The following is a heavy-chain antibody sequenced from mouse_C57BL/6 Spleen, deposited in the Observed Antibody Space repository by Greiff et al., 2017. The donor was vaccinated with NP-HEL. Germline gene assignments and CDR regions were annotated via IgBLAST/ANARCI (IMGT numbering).Heavy chain of an antibody. Sequence: QVQLLQPGAELVKPGASVKLSCKASGYTFTSYWMHWVQQSPGQGLEWIGMIHPSSGCTNYNEKFKSKATLTVDKSSSTAYMQLSSLTSEDSAVYYCARERSTTVYFDYWGQGTTLTVSS. CDR2: IHPSSGCT. CDR1: GYTFTSYW. CDR3: ARERSTTVYFDY. V-gene: IGHV1-64*01. D-gene: IGHD1-1*01. J-gene: IGHJ2*01.